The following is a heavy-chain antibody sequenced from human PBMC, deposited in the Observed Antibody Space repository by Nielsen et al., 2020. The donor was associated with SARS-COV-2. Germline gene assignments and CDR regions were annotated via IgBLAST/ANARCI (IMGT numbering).Heavy chain of an antibody. CDR3: ARDLGGVIAY. J-gene: IGHJ4*02. CDR1: GFSFSNYW. CDR2: IDRDGSEK. D-gene: IGHD3-16*01. V-gene: IGHV3-7*01. Sequence: GESLKISCVGSGFSFSNYWMNWVRQAPGKGLEWVANIDRDGSEKYYVDSLKGRFTISRDNAKNSLYLQMNSLRAEDTAVYYCARDLGGVIAYWGQGTLVTVSS.